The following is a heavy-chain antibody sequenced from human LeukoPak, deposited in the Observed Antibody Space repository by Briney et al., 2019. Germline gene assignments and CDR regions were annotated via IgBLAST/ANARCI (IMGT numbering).Heavy chain of an antibody. D-gene: IGHD3-16*01. CDR1: GFTFSSYA. J-gene: IGHJ4*02. CDR3: AKDEPEGALDY. V-gene: IGHV3-30-3*01. Sequence: GGSLRLSCAASGFTFSSYAMHWVRQAPGKGLEWVAVISYDGSNKYYADSVKGRFTISRDNSKNTLYLQMNSLRAEDTAVYYCAKDEPEGALDYWGQGTLVTVSS. CDR2: ISYDGSNK.